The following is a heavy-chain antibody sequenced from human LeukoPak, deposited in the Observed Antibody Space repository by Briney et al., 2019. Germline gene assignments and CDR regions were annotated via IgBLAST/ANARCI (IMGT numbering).Heavy chain of an antibody. D-gene: IGHD3-3*01. J-gene: IGHJ4*02. CDR1: GFTFSSYG. V-gene: IGHV3-30*02. CDR3: AKDSGYDFWSGSPWVY. Sequence: TGGSLRLSCAASGFTFSSYGMHWVRQAPGKGLEWVAFIRYDGSNKYYADSVKGRFTISRDNSKNTLYLQMNSLRAEDTAVYYCAKDSGYDFWSGSPWVYWGQGTLVTVSS. CDR2: IRYDGSNK.